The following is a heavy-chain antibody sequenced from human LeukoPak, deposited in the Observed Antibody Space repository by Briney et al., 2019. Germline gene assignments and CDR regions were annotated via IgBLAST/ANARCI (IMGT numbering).Heavy chain of an antibody. Sequence: GGSLRLSCAASEFTVSSNYMSWVRQAPGKGLEWVSVIYSGGSTYYADSVKGRFTISRDNSKNTLYLQMNSLRAEDTAVYYCARTGENGDFFDYWGPGTLVTVSS. CDR2: IYSGGST. D-gene: IGHD4-17*01. J-gene: IGHJ4*02. CDR3: ARTGENGDFFDY. CDR1: EFTVSSNY. V-gene: IGHV3-66*02.